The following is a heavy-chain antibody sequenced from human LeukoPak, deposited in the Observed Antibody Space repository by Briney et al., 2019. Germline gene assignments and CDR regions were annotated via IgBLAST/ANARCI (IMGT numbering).Heavy chain of an antibody. CDR1: GFTFSSYA. Sequence: GGSLRLSCAASGFTFSSYAMSWVRQAPGRGLEWVSAISGSGGSTYYADSVKGRFTLSRDNSKNTLYLQMNSLRAEDTAVYYCAKGGRVLLWFGESPTLSDYWGQGTLVTVSS. CDR3: AKGGRVLLWFGESPTLSDY. CDR2: ISGSGGST. D-gene: IGHD3-10*01. V-gene: IGHV3-23*01. J-gene: IGHJ4*02.